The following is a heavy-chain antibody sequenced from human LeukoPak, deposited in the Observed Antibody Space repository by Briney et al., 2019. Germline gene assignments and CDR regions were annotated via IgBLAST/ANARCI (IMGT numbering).Heavy chain of an antibody. CDR1: GFTFSSYN. Sequence: GGSLRLSCAASGFTFSSYNMNWVRQAPGKGLEWVSYISSSSTIYYADSVKGRFTISRDNAKNSLYLQMNSLRAEDTAVYYCARDGDADYWGQGTLVTVSS. CDR2: ISSSSTI. V-gene: IGHV3-48*04. CDR3: ARDGDADY. D-gene: IGHD4-17*01. J-gene: IGHJ4*02.